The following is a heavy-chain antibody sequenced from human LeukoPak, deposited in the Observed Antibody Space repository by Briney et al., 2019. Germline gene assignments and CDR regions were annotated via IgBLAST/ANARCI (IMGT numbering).Heavy chain of an antibody. Sequence: SETLSLTCTASGGSISSSDWYWGWIRRPPGKGLEWIGTIFYNGATQFNPSLKSRVTLSVDTSRNQFSLRLTSVTAADTAVYYCAREERYTTSSGGHWGQGTLVTVSS. V-gene: IGHV4-39*07. CDR2: IFYNGAT. CDR1: GGSISSSDWY. CDR3: AREERYTTSSGGH. J-gene: IGHJ1*01. D-gene: IGHD1-26*01.